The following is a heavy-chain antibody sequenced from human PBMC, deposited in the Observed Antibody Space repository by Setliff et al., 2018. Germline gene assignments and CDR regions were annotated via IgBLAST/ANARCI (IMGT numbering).Heavy chain of an antibody. CDR1: GASPSSGTYY. D-gene: IGHD1-1*01. CDR2: IYYRGDT. J-gene: IGHJ4*02. V-gene: IGHV4-39*01. Sequence: KSSETLSLTCTVSGASPSSGTYYWGWIRQPPGKGLEWIGRIYYRGDTYYNASLKGRLTISVDTAQNQFSLRLTSVTAADTAVYYCARTGTYRYFDYWGQGALVTVSS. CDR3: ARTGTYRYFDY.